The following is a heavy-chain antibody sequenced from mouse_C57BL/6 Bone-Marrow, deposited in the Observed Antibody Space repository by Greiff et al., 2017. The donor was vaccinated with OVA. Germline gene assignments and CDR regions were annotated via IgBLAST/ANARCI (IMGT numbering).Heavy chain of an antibody. J-gene: IGHJ4*01. CDR3: ARRMVTYYAMDY. CDR2: INPGSGGT. D-gene: IGHD2-3*01. V-gene: IGHV1-54*01. Sequence: VQLQQSGAELVRPGTSVKVSCKASGYAFTNYLIEWVKQRPGQGLEWIGVINPGSGGTNYNEKFKGKATLTADKSSSTAYMQLSSLTSEDSAVYFCARRMVTYYAMDYWGQGTSVTVSS. CDR1: GYAFTNYL.